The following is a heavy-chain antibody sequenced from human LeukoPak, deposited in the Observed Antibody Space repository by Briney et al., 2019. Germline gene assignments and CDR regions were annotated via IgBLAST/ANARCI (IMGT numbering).Heavy chain of an antibody. D-gene: IGHD4-23*01. CDR2: IYSSGNT. CDR1: GGSISSHY. J-gene: IGHJ4*02. CDR3: ATLTTVVTAYYFDY. Sequence: SETLSLTCTVSGGSISSHYWSWIRQPPGKGLDWIGYIYSSGNTNYNPSLRSRVTISVDTSKKQFSLRLSSVTTADTAVYYCATLTTVVTAYYFDYWGQGTLVTVSS. V-gene: IGHV4-59*11.